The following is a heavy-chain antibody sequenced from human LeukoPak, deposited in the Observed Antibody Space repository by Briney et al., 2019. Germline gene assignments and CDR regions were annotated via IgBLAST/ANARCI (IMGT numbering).Heavy chain of an antibody. CDR3: ARVGYQYSSGWSNDY. D-gene: IGHD6-19*01. CDR1: GYTFTGYY. J-gene: IGHJ4*02. V-gene: IGHV1-2*02. Sequence: PQASVKVSCKASGYTFTGYYMHWVRQAPGQGLEWMGWINPNSGGTNYAQKFRGRVTMTRDTSISTAYMELSRLRSDDTAVYYCARVGYQYSSGWSNDYWGQGTLVTVSS. CDR2: INPNSGGT.